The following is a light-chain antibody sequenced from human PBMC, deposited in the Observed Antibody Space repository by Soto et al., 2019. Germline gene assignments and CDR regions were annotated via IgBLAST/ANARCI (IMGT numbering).Light chain of an antibody. Sequence: EIVLTQSPGTLSLSPGERATLSCRASQSVNSNYLAWYQQRPGQAPRLLIYGASSRATGIPDRFSGSGSGTDFTLTISRLEPEDFAVYYCQQYGSSPPFTFGPGTKVDIK. V-gene: IGKV3-20*01. CDR3: QQYGSSPPFT. CDR2: GAS. J-gene: IGKJ3*01. CDR1: QSVNSNY.